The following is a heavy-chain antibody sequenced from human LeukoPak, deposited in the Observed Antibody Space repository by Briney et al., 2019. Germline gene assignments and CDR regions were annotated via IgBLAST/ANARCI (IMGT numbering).Heavy chain of an antibody. D-gene: IGHD3-22*01. V-gene: IGHV1-2*02. CDR2: INPNSGGT. CDR1: GYTFTSYA. Sequence: GASVKVSCKASGYTFTSYAMNWVRQAPGQGLEWMGWINPNSGGTNYAHKFEGRVTMTRDTSISTASMELSRLRFDDTAVYYCARVRYYDSSGYCSWFDPWGQGTLVTVSS. CDR3: ARVRYYDSSGYCSWFDP. J-gene: IGHJ5*02.